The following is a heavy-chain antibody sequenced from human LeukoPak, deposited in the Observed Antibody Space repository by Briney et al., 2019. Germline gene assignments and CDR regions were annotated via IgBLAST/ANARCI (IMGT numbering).Heavy chain of an antibody. Sequence: SGGSLRLSCAASGFIFSSYEMNWVRQAPGKGLEWVSYISSSGSTIYYADSVKGRFTISRDNAKNSLYLQMNSLRAEDTAVYYCARDLGYSSGWYYFDCWGQGTLVTVSS. D-gene: IGHD6-19*01. CDR1: GFIFSSYE. J-gene: IGHJ4*02. CDR3: ARDLGYSSGWYYFDC. CDR2: ISSSGSTI. V-gene: IGHV3-48*03.